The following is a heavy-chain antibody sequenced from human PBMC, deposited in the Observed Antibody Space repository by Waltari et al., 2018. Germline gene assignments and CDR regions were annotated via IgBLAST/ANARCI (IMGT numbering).Heavy chain of an antibody. D-gene: IGHD3-9*01. CDR1: GYKFTNYW. J-gene: IGHJ6*02. CDR2: IHPEDSHT. CDR3: VRPDYDCFTGLGYYYMGV. V-gene: IGHV5-51*01. Sequence: EVQLVQPGAEVRKPGESLKISCKGSGYKFTNYWIGWVRQMPGKGLEWMGCIHPEDSHTSTGPSFQVKVTMSADKSINTAYLQWSSLKASDTAIYYCVRPDYDCFTGLGYYYMGVWGQGTAVTVSS.